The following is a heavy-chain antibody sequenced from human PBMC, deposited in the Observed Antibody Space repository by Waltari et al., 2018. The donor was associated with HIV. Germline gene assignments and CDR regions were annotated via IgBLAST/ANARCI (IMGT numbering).Heavy chain of an antibody. V-gene: IGHV3-30*03. J-gene: IGHJ6*02. D-gene: IGHD6-19*01. CDR3: ARENGYSSRGGTEDYGMDV. Sequence: QVQMVESGGGVGQPGRSLRHFCEASGFPFSRYGLPWVRQAPGTGVDVVVVESEEGSNEYLADAVKGRLTTAMDNSKISRYLQMNSLRVEDRAVYYCARENGYSSRGGTEDYGMDVWGQGTVVTVS. CDR2: ESEEGSNE. CDR1: GFPFSRYG.